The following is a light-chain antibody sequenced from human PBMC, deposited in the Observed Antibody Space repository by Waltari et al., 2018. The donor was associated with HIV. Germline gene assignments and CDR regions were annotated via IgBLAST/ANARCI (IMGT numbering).Light chain of an antibody. CDR1: SSDIGAYNH. Sequence: ASVSGSRGQSITMSCTGTSSDIGAYNHVSWFQQPPGKAPKLIIYDVTDRPSGVSKRFSGSKSGITASLTISGLQADDEGDYYCSSYTASNTLWVFGGGTKLTVL. V-gene: IGLV2-14*03. J-gene: IGLJ3*02. CDR2: DVT. CDR3: SSYTASNTLWV.